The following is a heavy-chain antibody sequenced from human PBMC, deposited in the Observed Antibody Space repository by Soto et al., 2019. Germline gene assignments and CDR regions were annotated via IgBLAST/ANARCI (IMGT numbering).Heavy chain of an antibody. D-gene: IGHD6-13*01. CDR2: ISSSGSSI. CDR3: ARSRYHDY. J-gene: IGHJ4*02. Sequence: EVHLVESGGDLVQPGGSLRISCAASGFIFSTYSMNWVRQAPGKGLEWISYISSSGSSISYTDSVKGRFTISRDNAKNSLYLQMNSLGAEDTTLYYCARSRYHDYWGQGTLVTVSS. CDR1: GFIFSTYS. V-gene: IGHV3-48*01.